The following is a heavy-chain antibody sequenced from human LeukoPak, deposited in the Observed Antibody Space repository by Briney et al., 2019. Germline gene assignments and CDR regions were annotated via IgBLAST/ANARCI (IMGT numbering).Heavy chain of an antibody. J-gene: IGHJ4*02. D-gene: IGHD4-23*01. CDR3: ARNYGGNSPLNY. V-gene: IGHV4-59*12. CDR2: IYHTGST. Sequence: SETLSLTCTVSGGSIRSFFWSWLRQPPGKPLEWLGHIYHTGSTNYNPSFKSRLTISVDKSKNQFSLKLSSVTAADTAVYYCARNYGGNSPLNYWGQGTLVTVSS. CDR1: GGSIRSFF.